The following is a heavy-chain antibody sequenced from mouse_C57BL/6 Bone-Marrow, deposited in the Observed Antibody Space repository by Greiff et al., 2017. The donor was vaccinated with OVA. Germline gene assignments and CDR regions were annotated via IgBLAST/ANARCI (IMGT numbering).Heavy chain of an antibody. D-gene: IGHD5-5*01. CDR1: GYTFTSYW. CDR3: ARRAYLY. CDR2: IDPSDSYT. V-gene: IGHV1-50*01. J-gene: IGHJ4*01. Sequence: QVQLQQPGAELVKPGASVKLSCKASGYTFTSYWMQWVKQRPGQGLEWIGEIDPSDSYTNYNQKFKGKATLTVDTSSSTAYMQLSSLTSEDSAVYYCARRAYLYWGQGTSVTVSS.